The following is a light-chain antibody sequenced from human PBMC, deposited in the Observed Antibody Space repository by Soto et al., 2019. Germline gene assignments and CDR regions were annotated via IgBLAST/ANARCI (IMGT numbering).Light chain of an antibody. J-gene: IGKJ4*01. CDR3: HQRSNWPPLT. Sequence: EIVLTQSPATLSLSPGERATLSCRASQSVSSYLAWYQQKPGQAPRLLIYDASNRATGIPARFSGSGYGTDFTLTISSLEPADFAVYYCHQRSNWPPLTFGGGTKVEIK. CDR1: QSVSSY. CDR2: DAS. V-gene: IGKV3-11*01.